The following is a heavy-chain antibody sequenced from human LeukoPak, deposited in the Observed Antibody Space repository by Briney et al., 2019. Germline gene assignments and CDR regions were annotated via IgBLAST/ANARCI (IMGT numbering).Heavy chain of an antibody. V-gene: IGHV1-2*02. CDR2: INPNSGGT. Sequence: ASVKVPCKASGYTFTGYYMHWVRQAPGQGLEWMGWINPNSGGTNYAQKFQGRVTMTRDTSISTAYMELSRLRSDDTAVYYCARAGYSGSWYQEIWDYWGQGTLVTVSS. J-gene: IGHJ4*02. CDR1: GYTFTGYY. CDR3: ARAGYSGSWYQEIWDY. D-gene: IGHD6-13*01.